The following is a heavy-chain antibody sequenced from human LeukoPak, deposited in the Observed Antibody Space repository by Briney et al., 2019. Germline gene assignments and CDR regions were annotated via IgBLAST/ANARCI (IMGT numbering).Heavy chain of an antibody. CDR3: ARVTRSGYSSGWSL. CDR2: INPSGGST. J-gene: IGHJ4*02. V-gene: IGHV1-46*01. D-gene: IGHD6-19*01. Sequence: GASVKVSCKASGYTFTSYGISWVRQAPGQGLEWMGIINPSGGSTSYAQKFQGRVTMTRDMSTSTVYMELSSLRSEDTAVYYCARVTRSGYSSGWSLWGQGTLVTVSS. CDR1: GYTFTSYG.